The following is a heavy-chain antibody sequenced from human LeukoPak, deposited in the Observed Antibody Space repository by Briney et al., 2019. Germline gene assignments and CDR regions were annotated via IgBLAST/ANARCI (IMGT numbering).Heavy chain of an antibody. CDR1: GFTFSSYS. D-gene: IGHD3-3*01. Sequence: GGSLRLSCAASGFTFSSYSMNWVRQAPGKGLEWVSSISSSSSYIYYADSVKGRFTISRDNAKNSLYLQMNSLRAEDTAVYYCARVVRWPNAFDIWGQGTMVTVSS. CDR2: ISSSSSYI. V-gene: IGHV3-21*01. J-gene: IGHJ3*02. CDR3: ARVVRWPNAFDI.